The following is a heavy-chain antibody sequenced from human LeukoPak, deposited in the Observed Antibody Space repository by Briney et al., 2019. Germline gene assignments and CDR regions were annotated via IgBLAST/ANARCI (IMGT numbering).Heavy chain of an antibody. J-gene: IGHJ5*02. CDR3: ARDLPYCSSTSCDYNWFDP. CDR1: GFTFDDYG. D-gene: IGHD2-2*01. Sequence: GGSLRLSCAASGFTFDDYGMSWVRQARGKGLEWFSGIKWNGGSTGYADSVKGRFTISRGNAKNSLYLQMNSLRAEDTALYHCARDLPYCSSTSCDYNWFDPWGQGTLVTVSS. CDR2: IKWNGGST. V-gene: IGHV3-20*01.